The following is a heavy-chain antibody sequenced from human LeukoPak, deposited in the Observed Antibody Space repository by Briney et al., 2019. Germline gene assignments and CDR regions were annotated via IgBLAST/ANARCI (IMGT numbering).Heavy chain of an antibody. CDR1: GGSISSYY. CDR3: ARQGAYYSGLDV. D-gene: IGHD3-16*01. CDR2: IYYSGST. Sequence: SETLSLTCTVSGGSISSYYWSWIRQPPGKGLEWIGNIYYSGSTFYNPSLKSRVTISGDTSKNQFSLKLRSVTAADTAVYYCARQGAYYSGLDVWGQGTTVTVSS. V-gene: IGHV4-39*01. J-gene: IGHJ6*02.